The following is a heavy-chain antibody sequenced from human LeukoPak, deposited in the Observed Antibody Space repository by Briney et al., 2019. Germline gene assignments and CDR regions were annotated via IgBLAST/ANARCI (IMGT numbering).Heavy chain of an antibody. J-gene: IGHJ5*02. CDR3: ARAKGWFDR. CDR2: IKQDGSEK. Sequence: PGGSLRLSCAASGFTYGAYWMTWVRQAPGKGLEWVANIKQDGSEKYYVDSVKGRFTISRDNAKNALYLQMHSLRAEDTAVYYCARAKGWFDRWGQGPLVTVSS. V-gene: IGHV3-7*01. CDR1: GFTYGAYW.